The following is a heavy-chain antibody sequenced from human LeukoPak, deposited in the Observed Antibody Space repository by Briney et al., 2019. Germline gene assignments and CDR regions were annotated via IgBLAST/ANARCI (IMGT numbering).Heavy chain of an antibody. D-gene: IGHD4-17*01. Sequence: GALRLSCAASGFTFRSYSMNWVRQAPGKGLEWVSSISRSSSYIYYADSVKGRFTISRDNAKNSLYLQMNSLRAEDTAVYYCARYLDYGDYFYFDYWGQGTLVTVAP. J-gene: IGHJ4*02. CDR2: ISRSSSYI. V-gene: IGHV3-21*01. CDR1: GFTFRSYS. CDR3: ARYLDYGDYFYFDY.